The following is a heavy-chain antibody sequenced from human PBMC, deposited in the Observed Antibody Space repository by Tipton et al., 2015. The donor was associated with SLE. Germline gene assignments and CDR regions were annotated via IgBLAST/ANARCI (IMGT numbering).Heavy chain of an antibody. CDR3: ATNGHGETYEVFTEYLRH. V-gene: IGHV4-39*02. Sequence: LRLSCTVSGGPMNICVLYWGWLRPPPGKGLGWIGYISYSGSTYYTPSLKSRASISADASKNHFSLKLNSVTAADTAVYYCATNGHGETYEVFTEYLRHWGQGTLVTVSS. D-gene: IGHD5-12*01. J-gene: IGHJ1*01. CDR2: ISYSGST. CDR1: GGPMNICVLY.